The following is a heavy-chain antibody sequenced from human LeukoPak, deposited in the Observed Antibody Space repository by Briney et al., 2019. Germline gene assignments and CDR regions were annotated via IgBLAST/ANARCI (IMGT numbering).Heavy chain of an antibody. CDR2: IKEDGSEK. V-gene: IGHV3-7*01. CDR1: GFAFNTHW. J-gene: IGHJ4*02. CDR3: ARDETRGGDCNC. D-gene: IGHD2-21*01. Sequence: GGSLRLSCTASGFAFNTHWMTWVRQAPGKGLEWVASIKEDGSEKYYLDSVKGRFTISRDNTKNSPYLQMNSLRVEDTAVYYCARDETRGGDCNCWGQGTLVTVSS.